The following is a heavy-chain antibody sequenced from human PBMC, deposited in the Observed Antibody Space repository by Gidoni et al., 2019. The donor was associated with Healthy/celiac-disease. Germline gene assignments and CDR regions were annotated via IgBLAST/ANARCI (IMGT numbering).Heavy chain of an antibody. J-gene: IGHJ4*02. D-gene: IGHD3-22*01. Sequence: QMQLVQSGPEVKKPGTSVKVSCKASGFTFTSSAMQWVRQARGQRLEWIGWIVVGSGNTNYAQKFQERVTITRDMSTSTAYMELSSLRSEDTAVYYCAAAPLAYYDSSGYYDSVFDYWGQGTLVTVSS. CDR2: IVVGSGNT. CDR3: AAAPLAYYDSSGYYDSVFDY. CDR1: GFTFTSSA. V-gene: IGHV1-58*02.